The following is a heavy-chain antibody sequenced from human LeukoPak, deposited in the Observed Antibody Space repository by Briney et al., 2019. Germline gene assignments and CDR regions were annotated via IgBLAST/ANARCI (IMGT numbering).Heavy chain of an antibody. CDR3: ADIGMGGTEN. J-gene: IGHJ4*02. V-gene: IGHV3-30*02. Sequence: GGSLRLSCAASGFTFSSYEMNWVRQAPGKGLEWVAFIRYDGSNKYYADSVKGRFTISRDNSKNTLYLQMNSLRAEDTAVYYCADIGMGGTENWGQGTLVTVSS. CDR2: IRYDGSNK. D-gene: IGHD1-26*01. CDR1: GFTFSSYE.